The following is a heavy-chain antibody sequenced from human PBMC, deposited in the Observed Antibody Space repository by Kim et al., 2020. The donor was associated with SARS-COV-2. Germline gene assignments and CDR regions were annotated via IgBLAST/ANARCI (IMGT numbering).Heavy chain of an antibody. J-gene: IGHJ6*02. CDR3: AKGQWPWDSGYYYGMDV. CDR1: GFTFSSYG. Sequence: GGSLRLSCAASGFTFSSYGMHWVRQAPGKGLEWVAVISYDGSNKYYADSVKGRFTISRDNSKNTLYLQMNSLRAEDTAVYYCAKGQWPWDSGYYYGMDVWGQGTTVTVSS. CDR2: ISYDGSNK. D-gene: IGHD6-19*01. V-gene: IGHV3-30*18.